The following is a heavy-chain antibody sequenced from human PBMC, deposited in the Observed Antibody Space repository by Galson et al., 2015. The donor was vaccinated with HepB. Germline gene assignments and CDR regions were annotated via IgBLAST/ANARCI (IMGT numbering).Heavy chain of an antibody. D-gene: IGHD2-15*01. J-gene: IGHJ4*02. CDR2: ISGSGNSI. V-gene: IGHV3-11*01. CDR3: ARSPWSPLYFDH. Sequence: SLRLSCAASGFTFSDYYMSWIRQAPGKGLEWVSYISGSGNSIYYAGSVKGRFTISRDNAKSSLYLQMNSLRDEDTAVYFCARSPWSPLYFDHWGQGTLVTVSS. CDR1: GFTFSDYY.